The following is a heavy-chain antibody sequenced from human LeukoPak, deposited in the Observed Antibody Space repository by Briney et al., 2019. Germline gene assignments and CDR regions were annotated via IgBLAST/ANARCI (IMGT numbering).Heavy chain of an antibody. D-gene: IGHD3-22*01. Sequence: SETLSLTCTVSGYSISSGYYWVWIRQPPGKGLEWIGRIYTSGSTNYNPSLKSRVTMSVDTSKNQFSLKLSSVTAADTAVYYCARMGYYYDSSGYWEYFQHWGQGTLVTVSS. CDR2: IYTSGST. J-gene: IGHJ1*01. CDR1: GYSISSGYY. CDR3: ARMGYYYDSSGYWEYFQH. V-gene: IGHV4-38-2*02.